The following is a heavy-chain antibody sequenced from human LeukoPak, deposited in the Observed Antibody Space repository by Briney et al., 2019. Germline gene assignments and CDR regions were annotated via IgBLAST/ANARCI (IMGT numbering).Heavy chain of an antibody. V-gene: IGHV7-4-1*02. CDR3: ARGDVVGVYSLYYMDV. D-gene: IGHD1-26*01. CDR1: GYTFTNYA. Sequence: ASVKVSCKASGYTFTNYAMNWVRQAPGQGLEWMGWINTNTGNPTYAQGFTGRFVFSLDTSVSTAYLQISSLKAEDTAVYYCARGDVVGVYSLYYMDVWGKGTTVTVSS. J-gene: IGHJ6*03. CDR2: INTNTGNP.